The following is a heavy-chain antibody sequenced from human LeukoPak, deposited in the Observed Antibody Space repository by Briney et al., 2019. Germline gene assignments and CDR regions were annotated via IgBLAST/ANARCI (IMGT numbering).Heavy chain of an antibody. D-gene: IGHD4-11*01. J-gene: IGHJ6*02. CDR2: IYYSGST. CDR1: GGSISSYY. V-gene: IGHV4-59*08. Sequence: PSETLSLTCTVSGGSISSYYWSWIRQPPGKGLEWIGYIYYSGSTNYNPSLKSRVTISVDTSKNQFSLKLSSVTAADTAVYYCARHRDSNYYYGMDVWGQGTTVTVSS. CDR3: ARHRDSNYYYGMDV.